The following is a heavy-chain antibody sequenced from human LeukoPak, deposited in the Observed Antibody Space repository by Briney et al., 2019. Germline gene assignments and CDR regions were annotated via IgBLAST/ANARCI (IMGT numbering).Heavy chain of an antibody. D-gene: IGHD3-22*01. CDR3: AKPRGQTATYYYDSSGAKADY. J-gene: IGHJ4*02. CDR2: ISVSGGGT. Sequence: GGSLRLSCAASGFTFSSYAMSWVRQAPGKGLEWVSGISVSGGGTHYADSVKGRFTISRDNSKNTLYLQMNSLRAEDTAVYYCAKPRGQTATYYYDSSGAKADYWGQGTLVTVSS. CDR1: GFTFSSYA. V-gene: IGHV3-23*01.